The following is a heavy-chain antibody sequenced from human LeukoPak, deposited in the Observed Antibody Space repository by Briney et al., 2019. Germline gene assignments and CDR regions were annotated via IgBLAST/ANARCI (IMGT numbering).Heavy chain of an antibody. V-gene: IGHV3-20*04. D-gene: IGHD2-2*01. CDR2: LNWKGDRT. CDR3: ARGYCSSTSCSIDY. J-gene: IGHJ4*02. Sequence: GGSLRLSCAASGFTFDDHGLSWVRHLPGKGLEWVAGLNWKGDRTRYRDSVEGRFTISRNNSKNTLYLQMNSLRAEDTAVYYCARGYCSSTSCSIDYWGQGTLVTVSS. CDR1: GFTFDDHG.